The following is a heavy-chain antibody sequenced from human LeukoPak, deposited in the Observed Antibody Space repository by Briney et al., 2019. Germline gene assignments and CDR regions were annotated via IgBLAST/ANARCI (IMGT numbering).Heavy chain of an antibody. D-gene: IGHD4-17*01. CDR2: FDPEDGET. CDR1: GYTLTELS. V-gene: IGHV1-24*01. Sequence: ASVKVSCKVSGYTLTELSMHWVRQAPGKGLEWMGGFDPEDGETIYAQKFQGRVTMTEDTSTDTAYMELSSLRSEDTAVYYCATAPLNGDYFVFDYWGQGTLVTVSS. CDR3: ATAPLNGDYFVFDY. J-gene: IGHJ4*02.